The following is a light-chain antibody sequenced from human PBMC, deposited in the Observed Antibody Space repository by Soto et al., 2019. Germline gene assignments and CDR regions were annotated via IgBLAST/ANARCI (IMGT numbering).Light chain of an antibody. Sequence: EIQVTQSPSSLSASVGDRVAITCRASQSISDYLNWFQQKPGQAPRLLIYAASSLQSGVPSRFTGSGSGTDFTLTITSLQPEDFATYYCQQSYSTPITFGQGTKVDI. CDR2: AAS. CDR3: QQSYSTPIT. V-gene: IGKV1-39*01. CDR1: QSISDY. J-gene: IGKJ1*01.